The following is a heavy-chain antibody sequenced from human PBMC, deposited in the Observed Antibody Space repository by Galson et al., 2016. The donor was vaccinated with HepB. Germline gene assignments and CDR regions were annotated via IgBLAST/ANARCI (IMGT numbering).Heavy chain of an antibody. CDR3: ARGVIVGITGDF. V-gene: IGHV3-53*01. D-gene: IGHD1-26*01. J-gene: IGHJ4*02. Sequence: SLRLSCAASGFTVGNNYMKWVRQAPGKGLEWVSLIYSGGTTYYSDSVKGRFTISRDSSKNTQYLQMNSLRGEDTAMYYCARGVIVGITGDFWGQGTLVTVSS. CDR1: GFTVGNNY. CDR2: IYSGGTT.